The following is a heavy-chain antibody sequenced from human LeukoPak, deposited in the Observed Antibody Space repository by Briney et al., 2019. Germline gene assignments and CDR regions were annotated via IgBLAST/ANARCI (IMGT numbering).Heavy chain of an antibody. D-gene: IGHD6-13*01. V-gene: IGHV3-7*01. CDR1: GFTFSDFW. J-gene: IGHJ3*02. CDR2: IKPDGSQK. Sequence: GGSLRLSCAASGFTFSDFWMAWVRQAPGRGREWVANIKPDGSQKYYVGSVKGRFSISRDNAENSLYLQMNSLRAEDMAVYYCARDYSSSSGKHAFDIWGQGTMVTVSS. CDR3: ARDYSSSSGKHAFDI.